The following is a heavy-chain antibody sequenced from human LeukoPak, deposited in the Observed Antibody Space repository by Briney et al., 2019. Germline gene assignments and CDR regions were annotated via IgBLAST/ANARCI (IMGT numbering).Heavy chain of an antibody. Sequence: GGSLRLSCAASGFSFSRYDIHWVRQAPGKGLEWVAFIRYDGSNKNYADSVKGRFTISRDNFMSTVYLQMNSLRAEDTAVYYCAKDRQTITIFGVVNTPRANFDYWGQGTLVTVSS. J-gene: IGHJ4*02. V-gene: IGHV3-30*02. D-gene: IGHD3-3*01. CDR3: AKDRQTITIFGVVNTPRANFDY. CDR1: GFSFSRYD. CDR2: IRYDGSNK.